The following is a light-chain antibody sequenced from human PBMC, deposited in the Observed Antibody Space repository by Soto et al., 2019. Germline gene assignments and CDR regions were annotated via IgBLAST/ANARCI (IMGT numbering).Light chain of an antibody. J-gene: IGLJ3*02. Sequence: QSALTQPASVSGSLGQSVTISCSGTSGDIGSHKLVSWYQQHPGKAPKLIIFEGSDRPSGVSDRFSGSKSGNTASLTISGLQADDEADYFCSSYLGTGLFGGGTKLTVL. CDR1: SGDIGSHKL. V-gene: IGLV2-23*01. CDR3: SSYLGTGL. CDR2: EGS.